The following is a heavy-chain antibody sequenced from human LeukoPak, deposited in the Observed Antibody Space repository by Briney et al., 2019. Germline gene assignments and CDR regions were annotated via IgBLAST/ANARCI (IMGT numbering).Heavy chain of an antibody. J-gene: IGHJ4*02. D-gene: IGHD3-22*01. CDR1: GGSISSSSYY. V-gene: IGHV4-39*01. CDR3: ARHRDPDYYDSSGYYPSHFDY. CDR2: IYYSGST. Sequence: SETLSLTCTVSGGSISSSSYYWGWFRQPPGKGLEWIGSIYYSGSTYYNPSLKSRVTISADTSKNQFSLKLSSVTAADTAVYYCARHRDPDYYDSSGYYPSHFDYWGQGTPVTVSS.